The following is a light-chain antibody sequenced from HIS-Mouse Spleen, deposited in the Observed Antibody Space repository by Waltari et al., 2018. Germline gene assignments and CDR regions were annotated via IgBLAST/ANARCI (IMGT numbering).Light chain of an antibody. Sequence: QSALTQPASVSGSPGQSITISCTGTSSDVGSYNLVSWYQPHPGKAPKLIIYEGSKRASGVSTRFSGSKSGNTASLTIPGLQAEAEADYYCWSYAGSSTVVFGGGTKLTVL. J-gene: IGLJ2*01. V-gene: IGLV2-23*01. CDR1: SSDVGSYNL. CDR2: EGS. CDR3: WSYAGSSTVV.